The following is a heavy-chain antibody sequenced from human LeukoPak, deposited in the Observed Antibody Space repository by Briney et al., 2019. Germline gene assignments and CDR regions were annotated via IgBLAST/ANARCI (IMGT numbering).Heavy chain of an antibody. J-gene: IGHJ4*02. V-gene: IGHV3-66*02. D-gene: IGHD3-10*01. CDR3: ARRRRYGSGRTFDY. Sequence: QAGGSLTLSCAAYTFTVSSNYLRWVRQAPGKGLEWVSVIYSGGTKYYANSVKGGFTIPRANSKTTVYLQRNSLRAEDTAVYYCARRRRYGSGRTFDYWGQGTLVTVSS. CDR1: TFTVSSNY. CDR2: IYSGGTK.